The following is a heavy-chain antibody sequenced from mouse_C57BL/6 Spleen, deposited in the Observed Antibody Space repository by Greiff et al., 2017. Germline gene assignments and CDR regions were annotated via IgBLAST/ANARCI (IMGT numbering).Heavy chain of an antibody. Sequence: EVQGVESGGGLVKPGGSLKLSCAASGFTFSSYTMSWVRQTPEKRLEWVATISGGGGNTYYPDSVKGRFTISRDNAKNTLYLQMSSLRSEDTALYYCAYDYDEEDYAMDYWGQGTSVTVSS. CDR3: AYDYDEEDYAMDY. V-gene: IGHV5-9*01. J-gene: IGHJ4*01. CDR2: ISGGGGNT. D-gene: IGHD2-4*01. CDR1: GFTFSSYT.